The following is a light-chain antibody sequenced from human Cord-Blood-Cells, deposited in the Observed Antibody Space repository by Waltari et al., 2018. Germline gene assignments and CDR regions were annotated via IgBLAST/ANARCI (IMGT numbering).Light chain of an antibody. CDR1: SSDVGRYNL. CDR3: CSYAGSSTWV. CDR2: EGS. Sequence: QSALTQPASVSGSPGQSITISCTGTSSDVGRYNLVSWYQQHPGKAPKLVIYEGSKRPSGVSYRFSGSKSGHTASLTISGLQAEDEADYYCCSYAGSSTWVFGGGTKLTVL. J-gene: IGLJ3*02. V-gene: IGLV2-23*01.